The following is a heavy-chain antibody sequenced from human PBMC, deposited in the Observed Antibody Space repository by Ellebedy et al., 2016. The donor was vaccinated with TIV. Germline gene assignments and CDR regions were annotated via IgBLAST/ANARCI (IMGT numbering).Heavy chain of an antibody. V-gene: IGHV3-7*01. D-gene: IGHD4-17*01. J-gene: IGHJ3*02. CDR2: MRQDGGDK. Sequence: GGSLRLSCTASRFRFSSYWMSWVRQAPGKGLEWVANMRQDGGDKYYVDSVKGRFTISRGNAKSSLYLQMNSVRAEDTAVYYCATDGSYGDYLSPAHAFENWGQGTVVIVSS. CDR3: ATDGSYGDYLSPAHAFEN. CDR1: RFRFSSYW.